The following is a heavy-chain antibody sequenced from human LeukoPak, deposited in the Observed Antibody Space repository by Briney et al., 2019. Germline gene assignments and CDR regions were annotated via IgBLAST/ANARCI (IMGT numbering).Heavy chain of an antibody. V-gene: IGHV3-21*01. Sequence: GGSLRLSCAASGFTFSSYSLNWVRQAPGKGLEWVSAISSSSTYIYYADSVKGRFTISRDNAKNPLYMQMNSLRAEDTAVYYCARGPPLDYWGQGTLVTVSS. J-gene: IGHJ4*02. CDR1: GFTFSSYS. CDR3: ARGPPLDY. CDR2: ISSSSTYI.